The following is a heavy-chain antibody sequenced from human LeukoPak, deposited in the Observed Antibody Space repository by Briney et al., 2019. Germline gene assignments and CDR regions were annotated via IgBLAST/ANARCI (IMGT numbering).Heavy chain of an antibody. Sequence: GGSLRLSCAASGFTFSNYAMSWIRQAPGKGLEWVSTISGSAENTYYADSVKGRFAISRDNSKNTLYLQMNSLRAEDTAVYYCATDYYDTRHLDNWGQGTLVTVSS. V-gene: IGHV3-23*01. CDR1: GFTFSNYA. J-gene: IGHJ4*02. CDR3: ATDYYDTRHLDN. D-gene: IGHD3-22*01. CDR2: ISGSAENT.